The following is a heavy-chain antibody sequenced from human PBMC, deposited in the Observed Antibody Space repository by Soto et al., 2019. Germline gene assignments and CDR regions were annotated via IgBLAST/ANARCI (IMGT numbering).Heavy chain of an antibody. Sequence: LSLTCTISGGSISVYYWSWVRQPPGHELEWIGYIYASGSPYYNPSLRSRVTISADTSKNQISLKLTSPTAADTAVYYCARGVGSSPPRYWGRGTLVTVSS. J-gene: IGHJ4*02. CDR3: ARGVGSSPPRY. CDR2: IYASGSP. CDR1: GGSISVYY. D-gene: IGHD1-26*01. V-gene: IGHV4-59*01.